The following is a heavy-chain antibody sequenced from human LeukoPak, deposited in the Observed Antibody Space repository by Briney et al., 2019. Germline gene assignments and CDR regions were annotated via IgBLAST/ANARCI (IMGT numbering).Heavy chain of an antibody. CDR2: NYTSGSP. J-gene: IGHJ4*02. CDR3: ARGFDYYYGSGSYYNPTYYFDY. CDR1: GGPISSYY. V-gene: IGHV4-4*07. Sequence: PSETLSLTCTVSGGPISSYYWSWIRQPAGKGLEWIGRNYTSGSPNYNPSLKSRVTMSVDTSKNQFSLKLSSVTAADTAVYYCARGFDYYYGSGSYYNPTYYFDYWGQGTLVTVSS. D-gene: IGHD3-10*01.